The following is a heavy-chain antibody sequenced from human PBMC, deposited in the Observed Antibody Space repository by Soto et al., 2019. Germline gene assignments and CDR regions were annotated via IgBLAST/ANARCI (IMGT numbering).Heavy chain of an antibody. CDR1: GFIFSSYS. J-gene: IGHJ3*02. CDR2: ISSSSSYT. CDR3: ARGVKFGELFYDAFDI. D-gene: IGHD3-10*01. V-gene: IGHV3-21*05. Sequence: GGSLRLSCAASGFIFSSYSMNWVRQAPGKGLEWVSYISSSSSYTNYADSVKGRFTISRDNAKNSLYLQMNSLRAEDTAVYYCARGVKFGELFYDAFDIWGQGTMVTVSS.